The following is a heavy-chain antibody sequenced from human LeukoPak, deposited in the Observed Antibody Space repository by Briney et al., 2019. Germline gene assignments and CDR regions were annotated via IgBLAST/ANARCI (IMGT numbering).Heavy chain of an antibody. J-gene: IGHJ6*04. V-gene: IGHV1-18*01. Sequence: GASVKVSCKVSGYTLTELSMHWVRQAPGKGLEWMGWISTYTGNANYTQKFQGRVAMTTDTHTNTAYMELRSLRSDDTAVYYCARRGPYIGLKSPMDVWGKGTTVIVSS. D-gene: IGHD3-16*01. CDR1: GYTLTELS. CDR3: ARRGPYIGLKSPMDV. CDR2: ISTYTGNA.